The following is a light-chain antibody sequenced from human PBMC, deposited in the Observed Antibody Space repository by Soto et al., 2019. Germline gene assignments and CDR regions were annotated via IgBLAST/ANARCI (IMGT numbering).Light chain of an antibody. V-gene: IGKV3-15*01. CDR3: QQYNNWPPIT. Sequence: EIVMTQSPASLSVPPGERATLSCRASQSVSTNFAWYQQKPGQAPRLLIYGASTRATGIPARFSGSGSGTEFTLTISSLQSEDFAVYYCQQYNNWPPITFGQGTRREIK. J-gene: IGKJ5*01. CDR1: QSVSTN. CDR2: GAS.